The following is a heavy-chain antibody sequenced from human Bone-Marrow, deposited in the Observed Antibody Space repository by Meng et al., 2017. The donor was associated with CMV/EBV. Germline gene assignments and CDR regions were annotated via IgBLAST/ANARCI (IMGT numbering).Heavy chain of an antibody. CDR1: GYSISSGYF. CDR2: VFYSGAT. J-gene: IGHJ4*02. V-gene: IGHV4-38-2*01. D-gene: IGHD2-15*01. Sequence: SETLSLTCSVSGYSISSGYFWAWIRQPPGKGLEWIANVFYSGATHYNPSLQSRVTISLDTSKNQISLRMNSVTAADTVVYYCAKGKYGGGWFDFDSWGQGRLVTVSS. CDR3: AKGKYGGGWFDFDS.